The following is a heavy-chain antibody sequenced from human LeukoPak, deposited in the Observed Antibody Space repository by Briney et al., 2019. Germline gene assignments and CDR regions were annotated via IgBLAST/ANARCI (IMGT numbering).Heavy chain of an antibody. Sequence: ASVKVSCQASRYTFTGYYMHWVRQAPGQGREWMGWINPNSGGTNYAQKFQGWVTMTRDTSISTAYMELSRLRSDDTAVYFCARESAGGLDYWGQGTLVTVSS. D-gene: IGHD3-16*01. CDR1: RYTFTGYY. CDR2: INPNSGGT. CDR3: ARESAGGLDY. V-gene: IGHV1-2*04. J-gene: IGHJ4*02.